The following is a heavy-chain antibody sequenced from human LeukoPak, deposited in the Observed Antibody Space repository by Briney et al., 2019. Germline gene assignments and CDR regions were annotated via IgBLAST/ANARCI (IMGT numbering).Heavy chain of an antibody. V-gene: IGHV4-30-2*01. J-gene: IGHJ3*02. CDR2: IYHSGST. CDR1: GGSINSGGYY. D-gene: IGHD5-18*01. Sequence: PSETLCLNCTVSGGSINSGGYYWSWIRQPPEKGVEWIGNIYHSGSTYYNPSLKSRVTISVDRSKNQFSLKLSSVTAADTAVYYCAKNLGGYSYGFDDAFDIWGQGTMVTVSS. CDR3: AKNLGGYSYGFDDAFDI.